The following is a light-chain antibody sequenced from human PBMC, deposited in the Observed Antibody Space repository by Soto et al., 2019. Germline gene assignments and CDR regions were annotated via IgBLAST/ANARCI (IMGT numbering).Light chain of an antibody. J-gene: IGLJ1*01. CDR1: SSDVGGYNF. CDR2: EVS. V-gene: IGLV2-8*01. Sequence: QSALTQPPSASGSPGQSVTISCTGTSSDVGGYNFVSWYQHHPGKAPKLIIYEVSKRPSGVPDRFSGSKSGNTASLTVSGLQAEDEADYDCSSYAGSNNYVFGTGTKLTVL. CDR3: SSYAGSNNYV.